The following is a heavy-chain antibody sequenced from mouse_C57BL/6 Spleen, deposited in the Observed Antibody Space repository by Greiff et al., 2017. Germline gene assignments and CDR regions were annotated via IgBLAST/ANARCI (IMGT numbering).Heavy chain of an antibody. CDR2: INPSTGGT. CDR3: ARSPWGSSPYFGY. Sequence: EVQLQQSGPELVKPGASVKISCKASGYSFTGYYMNWVKQSPEKSLEWIGEINPSTGGTTYNQKFKAKATLTVDKSSSTAYMQLKSLTSEDSAVYYCARSPWGSSPYFGYWGQGTTLTVSS. CDR1: GYSFTGYY. V-gene: IGHV1-42*01. J-gene: IGHJ2*01. D-gene: IGHD1-1*01.